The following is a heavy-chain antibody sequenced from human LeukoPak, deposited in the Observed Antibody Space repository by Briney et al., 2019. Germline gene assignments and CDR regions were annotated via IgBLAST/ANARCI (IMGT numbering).Heavy chain of an antibody. J-gene: IGHJ4*02. CDR3: ARLGYGDYWGSDY. CDR2: ISHTGSS. Sequence: SETLSLTCTVSGDSISSGDHYWSWIRQPPGKGLEWIGYISHTGSSYYNPSLRSRVTISVDTSKNQFSLKLSSVTAADTAVYYCARLGYGDYWGSDYWGQGTLVTVSS. V-gene: IGHV4-30-2*01. D-gene: IGHD4-17*01. CDR1: GDSISSGDHY.